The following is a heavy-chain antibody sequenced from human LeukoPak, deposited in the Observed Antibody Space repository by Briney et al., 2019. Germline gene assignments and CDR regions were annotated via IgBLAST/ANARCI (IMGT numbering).Heavy chain of an antibody. Sequence: SETLSLTCTVSGGSVSSGSYYWSWIRQPPGKGLEWIGYIYYSGSTNYNPSLKSRVTISVDTSKNQFSLKLSSVTAADTAVDYCAREGVDTAMEGPIDYWGQGTLVTVSS. CDR2: IYYSGST. D-gene: IGHD5-18*01. V-gene: IGHV4-61*01. J-gene: IGHJ4*02. CDR3: AREGVDTAMEGPIDY. CDR1: GGSVSSGSYY.